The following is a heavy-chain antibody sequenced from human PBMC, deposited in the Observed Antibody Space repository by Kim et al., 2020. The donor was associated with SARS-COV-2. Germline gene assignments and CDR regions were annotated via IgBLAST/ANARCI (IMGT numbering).Heavy chain of an antibody. Sequence: AQKFKGRVAMTRDTSTSTVYMELSSLRSEDTAVYYCARGDFDSSGYYYFDYWGQGTLVTVSS. V-gene: IGHV1-46*01. CDR3: ARGDFDSSGYYYFDY. D-gene: IGHD3-22*01. J-gene: IGHJ4*02.